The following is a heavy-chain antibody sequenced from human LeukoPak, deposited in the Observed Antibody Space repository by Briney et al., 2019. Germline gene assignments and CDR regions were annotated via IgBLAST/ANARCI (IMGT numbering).Heavy chain of an antibody. Sequence: ASVKVSCKASGGTFSSYAISWVRQATGQGLEWMGGIISIFGTANYAQKFQGRVTITTDESTSTAYMELSSLRSEDTAVHYCARDRESGSSWYGVDYYYYYMDVWGKGTTVTVSS. V-gene: IGHV1-69*05. J-gene: IGHJ6*03. CDR1: GGTFSSYA. CDR2: IISIFGTA. D-gene: IGHD6-13*01. CDR3: ARDRESGSSWYGVDYYYYYMDV.